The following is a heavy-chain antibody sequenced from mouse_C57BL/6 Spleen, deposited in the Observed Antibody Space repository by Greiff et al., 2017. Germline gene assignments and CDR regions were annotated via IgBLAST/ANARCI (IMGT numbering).Heavy chain of an antibody. D-gene: IGHD2-4*01. Sequence: EVNVVESEGGLVQPGSSMKLSCTASGFTFSDYYMAWVRQVPEKGLEWVANINYDGSSTYYLDSLKSRFIISRDNAKNILYLQMSSLKSEDTATYYCARGYYDYEDYAMDYWGQGTSVTVSS. CDR2: INYDGSST. J-gene: IGHJ4*01. CDR3: ARGYYDYEDYAMDY. V-gene: IGHV5-16*01. CDR1: GFTFSDYY.